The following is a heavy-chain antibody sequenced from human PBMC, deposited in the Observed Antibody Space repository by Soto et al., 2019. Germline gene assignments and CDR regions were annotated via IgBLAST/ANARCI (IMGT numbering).Heavy chain of an antibody. Sequence: GGSLRLSCGASGFIFNNYDMHWVRQAPGKGLEWVSAISGSGGSTYYADSVKGRFTISRDNSKNTLYLQMNSLRAEDTAVYYCAKVRFLEWLISSDYYMDVWGKGTTVTVSS. D-gene: IGHD3-3*01. CDR1: GFIFNNYD. CDR2: ISGSGGST. J-gene: IGHJ6*03. V-gene: IGHV3-23*01. CDR3: AKVRFLEWLISSDYYMDV.